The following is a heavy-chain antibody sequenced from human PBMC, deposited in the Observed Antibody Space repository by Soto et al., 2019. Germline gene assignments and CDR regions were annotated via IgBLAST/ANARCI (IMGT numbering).Heavy chain of an antibody. CDR2: IYPGDSDA. V-gene: IGHV5-51*01. J-gene: IGHJ4*02. CDR1: GYTFSKYW. Sequence: PGESLKISCKGSGYTFSKYWIGWVRQTPGKGLEWMGMIYPGDSDARYSPSFHGKVTISADRSINTAYLQWNSLEASDTAFYFCARSPRSSPYFDYWGQGALVTVSS. D-gene: IGHD6-13*01. CDR3: ARSPRSSPYFDY.